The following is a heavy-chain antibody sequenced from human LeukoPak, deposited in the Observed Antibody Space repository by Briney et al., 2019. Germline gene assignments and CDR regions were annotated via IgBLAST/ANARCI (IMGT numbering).Heavy chain of an antibody. J-gene: IGHJ4*02. CDR2: IYSGGTT. Sequence: PGGSLRLSCAASGFTVSSNYMSWVRQAPGKGLEWVSVIYSGGTTYYADSVKGRFTISRDNSKNTLYLQMNSLRAEDTAVYYCARDSYYGSGSYYRYTFDYWSQGTLVTVSS. CDR3: ARDSYYGSGSYYRYTFDY. V-gene: IGHV3-53*01. CDR1: GFTVSSNY. D-gene: IGHD3-10*01.